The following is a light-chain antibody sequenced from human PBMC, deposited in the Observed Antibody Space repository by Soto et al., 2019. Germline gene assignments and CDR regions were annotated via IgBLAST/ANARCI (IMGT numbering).Light chain of an antibody. CDR1: QSISRY. CDR3: QQRGTWPRVT. CDR2: DAS. Sequence: EIVLTQSPATLSLSPGETATLSSRASQSISRYLAWYQQKPGQAPRLLIYDASIRATGIPARFRGGGSETDFTLPISSLAPEDFAIYYCQQRGTWPRVTFGGGTKVEIK. V-gene: IGKV3-11*01. J-gene: IGKJ4*01.